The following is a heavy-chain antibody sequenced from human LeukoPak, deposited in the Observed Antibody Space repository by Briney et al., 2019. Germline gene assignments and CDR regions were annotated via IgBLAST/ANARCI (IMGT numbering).Heavy chain of an antibody. CDR2: IIPIFGTA. V-gene: IGHV1-69*13. J-gene: IGHJ4*02. D-gene: IGHD5-18*01. Sequence: GASVKVSCKASGGTFSSYAISWVRQAPGQGLEWMGVIIPIFGTANYAQKLQGRGTITADESTSTGYMELSSLRSEDTAVYYCASKRGYSYGLDYWGQGTLVTVSS. CDR1: GGTFSSYA. CDR3: ASKRGYSYGLDY.